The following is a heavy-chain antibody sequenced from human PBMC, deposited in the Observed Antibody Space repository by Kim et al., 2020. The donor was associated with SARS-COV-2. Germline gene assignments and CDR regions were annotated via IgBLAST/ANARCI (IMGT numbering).Heavy chain of an antibody. D-gene: IGHD3-3*01. Sequence: ASVKVSCKASGYTFTGYYMHWVRQAPGQGLEWMGRINPNSGGTNYAQKFQGRVTMTRDTSISTAYLELSRLRSDDTAVYYCARDLPPEVTIFGVGIREYYFDYWGQGTLVTVSS. V-gene: IGHV1-2*06. CDR1: GYTFTGYY. CDR2: INPNSGGT. CDR3: ARDLPPEVTIFGVGIREYYFDY. J-gene: IGHJ4*02.